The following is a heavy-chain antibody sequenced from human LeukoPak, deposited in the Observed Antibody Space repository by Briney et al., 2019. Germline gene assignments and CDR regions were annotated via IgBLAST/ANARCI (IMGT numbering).Heavy chain of an antibody. Sequence: SETLSLTCAVYGGSFSGYYWSWIRQPPGKGLEWIGEINHSGSTNYNPSLKSRVTISVDTSKNQFSLKLSSATAADTAVYYCARIRLAAASRVDPWGQGTLVTVSS. D-gene: IGHD6-13*01. CDR3: ARIRLAAASRVDP. V-gene: IGHV4-34*01. J-gene: IGHJ5*02. CDR1: GGSFSGYY. CDR2: INHSGST.